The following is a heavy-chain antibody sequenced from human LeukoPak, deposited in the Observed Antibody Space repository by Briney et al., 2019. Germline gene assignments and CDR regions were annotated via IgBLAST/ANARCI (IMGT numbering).Heavy chain of an antibody. CDR1: GGSISRGGYY. D-gene: IGHD3-22*01. CDR2: IYHSGST. J-gene: IGHJ4*02. CDR3: ARLRDTSGYYVDY. Sequence: SETLSLTCTVSGGSISRGGYYWSWIRQPPGKGLECIGYIYHSGSTYYNPSLKSRVTISVDTSKNQFCLKLTSLTAADTAVYCCARLRDTSGYYVDYWGQGTLVTVSS. V-gene: IGHV4-31*03.